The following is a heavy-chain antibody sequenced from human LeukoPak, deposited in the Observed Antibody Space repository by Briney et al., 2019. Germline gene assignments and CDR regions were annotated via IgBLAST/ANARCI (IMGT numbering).Heavy chain of an antibody. D-gene: IGHD1-26*01. V-gene: IGHV4-4*07. J-gene: IGHJ4*02. CDR3: AAFLSGTYWYFDY. CDR2: IYTSGSTDYYTSGST. Sequence: PSGTLSLTCIVSGGSISSYYWSWIRQSAGKGLEWIGHIYTSGSTDYYTSGSTDYNPSLKSRVTISVDKSKNHFSLKLSSVTAADTAVYYCAAFLSGTYWYFDYWGQGILVTVSS. CDR1: GGSISSYY.